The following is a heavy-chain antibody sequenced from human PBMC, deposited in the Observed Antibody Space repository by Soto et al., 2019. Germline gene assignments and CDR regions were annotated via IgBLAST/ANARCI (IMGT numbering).Heavy chain of an antibody. CDR1: GFTFSTYA. Sequence: GGSLRLSCGVPGFTFSTYAMSWVRQAPGKGLEWVSAISGSGNKTLYADSVKGRFTISRDNSKNTLHLHMSSLRVEDTEVYYCVRGVRLQFDLWGQGT. J-gene: IGHJ4*02. CDR3: VRGVRLQFDL. CDR2: ISGSGNKT. V-gene: IGHV3-23*01.